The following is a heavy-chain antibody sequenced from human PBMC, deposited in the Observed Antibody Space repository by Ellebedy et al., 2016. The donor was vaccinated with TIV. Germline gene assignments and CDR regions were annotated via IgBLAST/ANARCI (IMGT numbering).Heavy chain of an antibody. V-gene: IGHV1-2*02. CDR1: GYTFTGYY. J-gene: IGHJ5*02. D-gene: IGHD3-10*01. Sequence: AASVKVSCKASGYTFTGYYMHWVRQPPGQGPEWMGWINVNTGGTNYAQMFQGRVAMTRDTSSNTAYMELTRLTSSDTAVYYSARDGGVGEDWFDPWGQGTQVTVSS. CDR2: INVNTGGT. CDR3: ARDGGVGEDWFDP.